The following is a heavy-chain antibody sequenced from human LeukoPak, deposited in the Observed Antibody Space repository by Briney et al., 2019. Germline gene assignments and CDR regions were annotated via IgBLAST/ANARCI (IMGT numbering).Heavy chain of an antibody. D-gene: IGHD3-10*01. V-gene: IGHV1-2*02. CDR2: INPNSGGT. J-gene: IGHJ5*02. Sequence: ASVKVSFKASGYTFTGYYMHWVRQAPGQGLEWMGWINPNSGGTNYAQKFQGRVTMTRDTSISTAYMELSRLRSDDTAVYYCARDLTYYGSGSYYPRWFDPWGQGTLVTVSS. CDR1: GYTFTGYY. CDR3: ARDLTYYGSGSYYPRWFDP.